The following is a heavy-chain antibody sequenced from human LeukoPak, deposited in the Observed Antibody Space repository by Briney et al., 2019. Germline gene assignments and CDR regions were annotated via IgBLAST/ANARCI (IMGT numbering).Heavy chain of an antibody. V-gene: IGHV3-23*01. Sequence: GGSLRLSCAASGFTFSSYAMTWVRQAPGKGLEWVSVISGSGGSTYYADSVKGRFTISRDNSKNTLYLQMNSLRAEDTAVYYCAKDPGVVPAHYFDYWGQGILVTVSS. J-gene: IGHJ4*02. CDR1: GFTFSSYA. CDR2: ISGSGGST. D-gene: IGHD2-2*01. CDR3: AKDPGVVPAHYFDY.